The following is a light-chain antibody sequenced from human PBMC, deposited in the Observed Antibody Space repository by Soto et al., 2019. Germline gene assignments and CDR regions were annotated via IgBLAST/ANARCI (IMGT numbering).Light chain of an antibody. V-gene: IGLV2-8*01. J-gene: IGLJ1*01. CDR3: NSYAGSKTV. CDR1: SSDVGSHNL. Sequence: QSVLTQPPSASGSPGQSVTISCTGTSSDVGSHNLVSWYQQHPGKAPKLILYEVSTRPSGVPDRFSGSKSGNTASLTVSGLQAEDEADYYCNSYAGSKTVFGTGTKVTVL. CDR2: EVS.